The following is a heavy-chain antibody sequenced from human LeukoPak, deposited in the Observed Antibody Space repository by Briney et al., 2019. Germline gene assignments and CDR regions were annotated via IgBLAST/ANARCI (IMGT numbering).Heavy chain of an antibody. J-gene: IGHJ4*02. CDR2: ITPSGGT. CDR3: ARDRYGDGFAHFDY. D-gene: IGHD5-24*01. V-gene: IGHV1-2*02. Sequence: ASVNVSCKACVYTXTSYAMHGVRQAPGQGLEWMGWITPSGGTNYPQKFQGRVAITRDTSITTAYMDLSRLTSDDTAVYYCARDRYGDGFAHFDYWGQGALVTVSS. CDR1: VYTXTSYA.